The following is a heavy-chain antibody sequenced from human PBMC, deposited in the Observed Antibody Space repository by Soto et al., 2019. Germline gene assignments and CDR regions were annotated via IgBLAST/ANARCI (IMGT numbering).Heavy chain of an antibody. V-gene: IGHV3-21*01. D-gene: IGHD2-2*01. CDR3: ARDPTLGYCISTSCYPYYFDP. CDR2: ISSSSNYI. J-gene: IGHJ5*02. Sequence: PGGSLSLSCAASGFTFNTYSMNWVRQAPGKGLEWVSSISSSSNYIYYADSVKGRFTISRDNAKNSLYLQMNSLRAEDTAVYYCARDPTLGYCISTSCYPYYFDPWGQGTLVTVSS. CDR1: GFTFNTYS.